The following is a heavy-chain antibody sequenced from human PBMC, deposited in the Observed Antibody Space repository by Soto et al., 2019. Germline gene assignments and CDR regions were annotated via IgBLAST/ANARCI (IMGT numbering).Heavy chain of an antibody. CDR2: ITASNGNA. V-gene: IGHV1-18*01. Sequence: QVQLVQSGPEVKNPGASLKVSCKASGYTFTNYGITWVRQAPGQGLEWMRWITASNGNANYAREIQGRLTLTRDTSTNTASMELRSLRSNDTAVYYCARGASCSSTSCYDNFHYGLAVWGQGTTVIVSS. J-gene: IGHJ6*02. D-gene: IGHD2-2*01. CDR1: GYTFTNYG. CDR3: ARGASCSSTSCYDNFHYGLAV.